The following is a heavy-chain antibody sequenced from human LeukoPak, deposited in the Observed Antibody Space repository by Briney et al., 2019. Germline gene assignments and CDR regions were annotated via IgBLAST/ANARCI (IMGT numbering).Heavy chain of an antibody. Sequence: GGSLRLSCAASGFTFNNYAMTWVRQAPGKGLEWVSSIGGISGSAYYPDSVKGRFTISRDNSKNTVYLQMNSLRAEDTAVYFCAKSAFYDRLYFDSWGQGTLVTVSS. CDR1: GFTFNNYA. V-gene: IGHV3-23*01. CDR3: AKSAFYDRLYFDS. D-gene: IGHD2/OR15-2a*01. CDR2: IGGISGSA. J-gene: IGHJ4*02.